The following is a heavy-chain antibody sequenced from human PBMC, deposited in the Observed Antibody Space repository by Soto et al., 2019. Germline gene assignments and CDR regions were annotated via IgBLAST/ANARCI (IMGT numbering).Heavy chain of an antibody. Sequence: QVQLVQSGAEVKDPGTSVKVSCMTSGYTFTSAGISWVRQALGQGLEWMGWISAYNGNTKYAQKVQGRVTMTTDTSTSTAYMELRSLTSDDTAVYYCARDLDGSGSYYTDYWGQGTLVTV. V-gene: IGHV1-18*01. CDR2: ISAYNGNT. J-gene: IGHJ4*02. CDR1: GYTFTSAG. D-gene: IGHD3-10*01. CDR3: ARDLDGSGSYYTDY.